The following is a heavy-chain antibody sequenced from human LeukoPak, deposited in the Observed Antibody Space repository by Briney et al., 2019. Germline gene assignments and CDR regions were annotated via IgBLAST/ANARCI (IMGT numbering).Heavy chain of an antibody. Sequence: ASVKVSCKASGYTFTGYYMHWVRQAPGQGLEWMGWINPNSGGTNYAQKFQGRVTMTRDTSISTAYMELSRLRSDDTAVYYCARAADFWSGYAMDVWGKGTTVTVSS. CDR2: INPNSGGT. V-gene: IGHV1-2*02. CDR3: ARAADFWSGYAMDV. D-gene: IGHD3-3*01. J-gene: IGHJ6*03. CDR1: GYTFTGYY.